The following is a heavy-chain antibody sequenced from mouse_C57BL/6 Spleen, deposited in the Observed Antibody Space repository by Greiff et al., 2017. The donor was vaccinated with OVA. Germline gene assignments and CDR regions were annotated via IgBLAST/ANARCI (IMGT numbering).Heavy chain of an antibody. J-gene: IGHJ1*03. CDR1: GYTFTTYP. Sequence: VQLQQSGAELVKPGASVKMSCKASGYTFTTYPIAWIKQNHGKSLEWIGNFHPYNDDPQYNEKCQVKITMTVEKSSSTVYLELSRLTSDDSAVYYCARNDRGYFDVWGTGTTVTVAS. V-gene: IGHV1-47*01. CDR3: ARNDRGYFDV. CDR2: FHPYNDDP.